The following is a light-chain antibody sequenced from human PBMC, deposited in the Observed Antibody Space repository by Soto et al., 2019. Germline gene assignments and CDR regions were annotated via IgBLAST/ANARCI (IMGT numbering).Light chain of an antibody. CDR3: QQRSNWAPIT. Sequence: ELVFTQIQATLPLSPAERATLSSATSQSVSSSLAWYQQKPGQAPRLLIYDAYNRATGIPVRFSGSGSGTDFTLAISSLEPEDFAVYYCQQRSNWAPITFGPGTMVDVK. CDR2: DAY. V-gene: IGKV3-11*01. CDR1: QSVSSS. J-gene: IGKJ3*01.